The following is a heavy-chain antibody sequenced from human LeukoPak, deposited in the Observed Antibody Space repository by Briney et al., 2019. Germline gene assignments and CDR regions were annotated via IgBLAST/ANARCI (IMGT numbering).Heavy chain of an antibody. CDR1: GFTFSSYW. CDR3: AREGYGSGSYYTHYFDY. Sequence: PGGSLRLSCAASGFTFSSYWMHWVRQAPGKGLVWVSRINSDRSSTSYADSVKGRFTISRDNAKNTLYLQMNSLRAEDTAVYYCAREGYGSGSYYTHYFDYWGQGTLVTVSS. J-gene: IGHJ4*02. D-gene: IGHD3-10*01. V-gene: IGHV3-74*01. CDR2: INSDRSST.